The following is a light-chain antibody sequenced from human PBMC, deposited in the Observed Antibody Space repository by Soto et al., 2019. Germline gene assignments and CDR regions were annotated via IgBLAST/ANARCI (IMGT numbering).Light chain of an antibody. V-gene: IGKV3-11*01. CDR1: RSMSTS. CDR2: DAS. Sequence: EIVLTQSPATLSLSPGDRATLSCRASRSMSTSLAWYQQKPGQAPRLLISDASNRAPGIPARFSGTGSGTDFTLTISSLEPEDFAVYYCQQRSVWPPITFGQGTRLEIK. J-gene: IGKJ5*01. CDR3: QQRSVWPPIT.